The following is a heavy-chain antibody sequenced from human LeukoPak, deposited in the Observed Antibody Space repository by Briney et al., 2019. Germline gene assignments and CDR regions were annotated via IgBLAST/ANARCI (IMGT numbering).Heavy chain of an antibody. CDR1: GFIFSSYW. D-gene: IGHD1-26*01. V-gene: IGHV3-7*03. CDR3: ARAGSWGFDY. J-gene: IGHJ4*02. CDR2: IKQDGSEK. Sequence: GGSLRLSCAASGFIFSSYWMSWVRQAPGKGLEWVANIKQDGSEKYYVDSVKGRFTFSRDNAKNSLYLQMNGLRAEDTAVYYCARAGSWGFDYWGQGTLVTVSS.